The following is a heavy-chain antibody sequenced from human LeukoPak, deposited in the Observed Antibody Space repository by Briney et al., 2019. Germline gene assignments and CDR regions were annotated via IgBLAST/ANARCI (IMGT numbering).Heavy chain of an antibody. D-gene: IGHD6-19*01. CDR3: ARDKAFGSRGWYFDYFDY. CDR2: ISTDGGST. CDR1: GFTFRAFA. Sequence: PGGSLRLSCVASGFTFRAFAMDWVRQAPGKGLEFISAISTDGGSTYYANSVKDRFTISRDNSKNTLYLQMGSLRTEDTAIYYCARDKAFGSRGWYFDYFDYWGQGTLVTLSS. J-gene: IGHJ4*02. V-gene: IGHV3-64*01.